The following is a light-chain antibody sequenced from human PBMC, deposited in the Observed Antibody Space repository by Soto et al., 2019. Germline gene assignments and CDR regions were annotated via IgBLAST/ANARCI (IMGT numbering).Light chain of an antibody. Sequence: EIVMTRSPATLSVSPGERVTLSCRASQSIAGKLAWYQQRPGQAPRLLFYGASTRATGIPVRFSGSGSGTEFTLTISSLQSEDFAVYVCQQYNKWPSITFGQGTRLEIK. V-gene: IGKV3-15*01. CDR2: GAS. CDR1: QSIAGK. CDR3: QQYNKWPSIT. J-gene: IGKJ5*01.